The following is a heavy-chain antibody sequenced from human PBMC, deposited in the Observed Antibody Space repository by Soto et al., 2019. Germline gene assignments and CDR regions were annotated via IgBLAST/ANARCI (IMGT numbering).Heavy chain of an antibody. D-gene: IGHD6-19*01. Sequence: SETLSLTCAVYGDSLSGSYWSWIRQPPGKGLEWIAEVNYSGTTKYNPSLKSRVTISLDTSKNQFSLKMSSVTAADTAVYYCVRVRNFDTSGWRHFYYFDYWGQGTLVTVSS. CDR1: GDSLSGSY. CDR3: VRVRNFDTSGWRHFYYFDY. J-gene: IGHJ4*02. V-gene: IGHV4-34*01. CDR2: VNYSGTT.